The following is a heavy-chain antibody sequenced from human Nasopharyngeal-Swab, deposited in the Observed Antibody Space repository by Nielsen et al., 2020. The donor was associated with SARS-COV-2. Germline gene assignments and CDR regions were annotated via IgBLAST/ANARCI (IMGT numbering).Heavy chain of an antibody. CDR2: INHSGST. CDR3: ARDYYYDSSVFDY. CDR1: GGSFSGYY. Sequence: SETLSLTCAVYGGSFSGYYWSWIRQPPGKGLEWIGEINHSGSTNYNPSLKSRVTISVDTSKNQFSLKLSPVTAADTAVYYCARDYYYDSSVFDYWGQGTLVTVSS. D-gene: IGHD3-22*01. J-gene: IGHJ4*02. V-gene: IGHV4-34*01.